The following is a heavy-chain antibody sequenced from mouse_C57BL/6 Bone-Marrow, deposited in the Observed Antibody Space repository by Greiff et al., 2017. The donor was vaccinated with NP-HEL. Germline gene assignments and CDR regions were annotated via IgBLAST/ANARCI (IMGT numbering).Heavy chain of an antibody. CDR3: ARHPFYDPRFAY. Sequence: EVQLVESGGDLVKPGGSLKLSCAASGFTFSSYGMSWVRHTPDKRLEWVATISSGGSYTYYPDSVKGRFTISRDNAKNTLYLQMSSLKSEDTAMYYCARHPFYDPRFAYWGQGTLVTVSA. CDR2: ISSGGSYT. CDR1: GFTFSSYG. J-gene: IGHJ3*01. V-gene: IGHV5-6*01. D-gene: IGHD2-3*01.